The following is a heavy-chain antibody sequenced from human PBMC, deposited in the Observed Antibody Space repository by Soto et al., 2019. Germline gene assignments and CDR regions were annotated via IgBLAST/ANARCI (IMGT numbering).Heavy chain of an antibody. V-gene: IGHV4-39*01. J-gene: IGHJ6*02. D-gene: IGHD6-13*01. CDR3: ARHAGIAAAGHYYYYGMDV. Sequence: SETLSLTCTVSGGSISSSSYYCGWIRQPPGKELEWIGSIYYSGSTYYNPSLKSRVTISVDTSKNQFSLKLSSVTAADTAVYYCARHAGIAAAGHYYYYGMDVWGQGTTVTVSS. CDR2: IYYSGST. CDR1: GGSISSSSYY.